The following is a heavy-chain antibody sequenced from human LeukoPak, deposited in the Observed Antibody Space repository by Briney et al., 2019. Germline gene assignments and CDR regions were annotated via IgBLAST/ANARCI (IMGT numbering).Heavy chain of an antibody. V-gene: IGHV4-59*08. Sequence: SETLSLTCTVSDGSISRYYWSWIRQPPGKGLEWIGYIYDSGSTKYSPSLQSRVTMSVDTSRNQFSLKLSSVTAADTAVYYCARYGGGVLWYFDYWGQGTLVTVSS. CDR1: DGSISRYY. CDR3: ARYGGGVLWYFDY. J-gene: IGHJ4*02. D-gene: IGHD3-10*01. CDR2: IYDSGST.